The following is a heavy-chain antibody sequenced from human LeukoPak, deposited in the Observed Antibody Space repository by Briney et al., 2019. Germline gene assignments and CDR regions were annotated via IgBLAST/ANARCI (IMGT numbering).Heavy chain of an antibody. V-gene: IGHV3-64D*06. D-gene: IGHD3-10*01. CDR2: ISSNGGST. J-gene: IGHJ6*04. CDR3: VKVGISGASYYYGMDV. Sequence: PGGSLRLSCSASGFTFSSYAMHWVRQAPGKGLEYVSAISSNGGSTYYADSVKGRFTISRDNPKNTLYLQMSSLRAEDTAVYYCVKVGISGASYYYGMDVWGKGTTVTVSS. CDR1: GFTFSSYA.